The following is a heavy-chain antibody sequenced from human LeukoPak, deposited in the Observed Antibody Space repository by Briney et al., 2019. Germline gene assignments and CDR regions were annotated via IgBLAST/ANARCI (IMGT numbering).Heavy chain of an antibody. Sequence: PGGSLRLSCSASGFTFSSFALSWVRQAPGKGLEWVSGIIGNGGSAYYADSVKGRFTISRDNSKNTLYLQMNSLRAEDTAVYYCAKIVGSRRCWGQGTLVTVSS. V-gene: IGHV3-23*01. D-gene: IGHD2-21*01. J-gene: IGHJ4*02. CDR3: AKIVGSRRC. CDR1: GFTFSSFA. CDR2: IIGNGGSA.